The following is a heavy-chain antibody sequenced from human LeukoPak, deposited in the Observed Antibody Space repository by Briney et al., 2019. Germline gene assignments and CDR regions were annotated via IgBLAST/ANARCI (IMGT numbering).Heavy chain of an antibody. D-gene: IGHD3-16*01. CDR3: AKGAEIDL. CDR2: VTVPGDIT. J-gene: IGHJ5*02. V-gene: IGHV3-23*01. CDR1: GFTFTNYA. Sequence: AGGSLRLSCATSGFTFTNYAMNSVRQAPGKGLKWVSAVTVPGDITYYTDAVNGRLSSSREDSKPTVYLQMNSLRAEDTAIYYCAKGAEIDLWGQGTLVTVSS.